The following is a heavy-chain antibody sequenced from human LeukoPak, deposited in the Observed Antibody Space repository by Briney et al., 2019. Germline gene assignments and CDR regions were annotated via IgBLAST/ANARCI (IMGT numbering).Heavy chain of an antibody. Sequence: SGPTLVNPTQTLTLTCTFSGFSLSTSGVGVGWIRQPPGKALEWLALIYWDDDKRYSPSLKSRLTITKDTSKNQVVLTMTNMDPVDTATYYCSHRRYAPLGTRALFDYWGQGTLVTVSS. CDR1: GFSLSTSGVG. D-gene: IGHD4-23*01. CDR2: IYWDDDK. J-gene: IGHJ4*02. V-gene: IGHV2-5*02. CDR3: SHRRYAPLGTRALFDY.